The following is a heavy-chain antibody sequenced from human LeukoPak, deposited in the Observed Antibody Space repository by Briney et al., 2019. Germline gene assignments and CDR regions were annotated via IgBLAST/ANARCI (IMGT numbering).Heavy chain of an antibody. CDR3: ARTYCYYYYMDV. J-gene: IGHJ6*03. CDR2: IYYSGST. V-gene: IGHV4-59*11. CDR1: GGSISSHY. Sequence: SETLSLTCTVSGGSISSHYWSWIRQPPGKGLEWIGYIYYSGSTNYNPSLKSRLTISVDTSKNQFSLKLSSVTAADTAVYYCARTYCYYYYMDVWGKGTTVTVSS.